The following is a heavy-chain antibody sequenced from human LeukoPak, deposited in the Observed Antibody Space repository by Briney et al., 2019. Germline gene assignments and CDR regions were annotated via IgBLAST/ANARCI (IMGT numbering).Heavy chain of an antibody. D-gene: IGHD3-9*01. Sequence: GGSLRLFCAASGVTFSNAWMSWVRQAPGKGLEWVGRIKSKTDGGTTDYAAPVKGRFTISRDDSKNTLYLQMNSLKTEDTAVYYCTTVLRYFDWFGYWGQGTLVTVSS. CDR1: GVTFSNAW. CDR3: TTVLRYFDWFGY. CDR2: IKSKTDGGTT. V-gene: IGHV3-15*01. J-gene: IGHJ4*02.